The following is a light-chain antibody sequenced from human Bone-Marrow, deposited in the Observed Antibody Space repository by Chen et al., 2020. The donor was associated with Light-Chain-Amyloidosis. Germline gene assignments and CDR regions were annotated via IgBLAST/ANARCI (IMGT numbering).Light chain of an antibody. J-gene: IGLJ3*02. V-gene: IGLV3-21*02. CDR3: QVCDRISVRPV. CDR2: DDS. Sequence: SYVLTQPSSVSVAPGQTATIACGGNNIGSTSVHCYQQTPGQAPLLVDYDDSYRTSGIPERLSGSNAGNTATITISRVEAGDDAYYYCQVCDRISVRPVFGGGTKLTVL. CDR1: NIGSTS.